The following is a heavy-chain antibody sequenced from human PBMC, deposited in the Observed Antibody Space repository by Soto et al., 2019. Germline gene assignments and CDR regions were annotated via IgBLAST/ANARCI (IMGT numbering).Heavy chain of an antibody. J-gene: IGHJ3*02. Sequence: SETLSLTCTVSGGSISSGGYYWSWIRQHPGKGLEWIGYIYYSGSTYYNPSLKSRVTISVDTSKNQFSLKLSSVTAADTAVYYCARDPYGAYAFDIWDQGTMVTVS. D-gene: IGHD4-17*01. CDR3: ARDPYGAYAFDI. CDR2: IYYSGST. CDR1: GGSISSGGYY. V-gene: IGHV4-31*03.